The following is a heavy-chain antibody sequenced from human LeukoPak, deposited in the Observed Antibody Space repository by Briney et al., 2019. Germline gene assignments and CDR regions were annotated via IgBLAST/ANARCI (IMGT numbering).Heavy chain of an antibody. V-gene: IGHV1-46*01. D-gene: IGHD2-2*01. CDR1: GYTFTSYY. CDR2: INPSGGST. CDR3: ASLVPAESEGILFDY. J-gene: IGHJ4*02. Sequence: ASVKVSCKASGYTFTSYYMHWVRQAPGQGLEWMGIINPSGGSTSYAQKFQGRLTMTRDTSTSTVYMELSSLRSEDTAVYYCASLVPAESEGILFDYWGQGTLVTVSS.